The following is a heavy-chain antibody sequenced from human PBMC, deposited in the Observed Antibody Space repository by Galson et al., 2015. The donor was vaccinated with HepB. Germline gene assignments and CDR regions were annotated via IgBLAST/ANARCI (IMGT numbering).Heavy chain of an antibody. J-gene: IGHJ4*02. CDR1: SSYA. Sequence: SSYAMSWVRQAPGKGLEWVSALSGSGASTYYAECVKGRFTISRDNSKNTLYLQMNSLRAEDTAVYYCAKDSHYDSTGYYGSTIDYWGQGTLVTVSS. V-gene: IGHV3-23*01. CDR3: AKDSHYDSTGYYGSTIDY. CDR2: LSGSGAST. D-gene: IGHD3-22*01.